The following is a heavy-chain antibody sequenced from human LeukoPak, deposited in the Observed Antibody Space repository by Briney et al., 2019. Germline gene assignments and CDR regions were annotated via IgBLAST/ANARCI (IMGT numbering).Heavy chain of an antibody. D-gene: IGHD3-10*01. V-gene: IGHV1-18*01. CDR1: GYTFTSYG. J-gene: IGHJ5*02. CDR2: ISAYNGNT. CDR3: ARAVTWFGFPIGGYNWFDP. Sequence: ASVKVSCKASGYTFTSYGISWVRQAPGQGLEWMGWISAYNGNTNYAQKLQGRVTMTTDTSTSTAYMELRSLRSDDTAVYYCARAVTWFGFPIGGYNWFDPWGQGTLVTVSS.